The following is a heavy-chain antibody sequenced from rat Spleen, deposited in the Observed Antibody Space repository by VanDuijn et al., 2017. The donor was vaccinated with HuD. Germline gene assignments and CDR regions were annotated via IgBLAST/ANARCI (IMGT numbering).Heavy chain of an antibody. CDR3: TRYYEGYSNWFTY. CDR2: ISSDGRRN. D-gene: IGHD1-12*01. Sequence: EVQLVESGGGLVQPGRSLKLSCAASGFTFSDYGMAWVRQAPTKGLEWVASISSDGRRNYYRDSVKGRFTISRDNAKNALYLQMNNLRSEYTAIYYCTRYYEGYSNWFTYWGQGTLVTVSS. J-gene: IGHJ3*01. CDR1: GFTFSDYG. V-gene: IGHV5-29*01.